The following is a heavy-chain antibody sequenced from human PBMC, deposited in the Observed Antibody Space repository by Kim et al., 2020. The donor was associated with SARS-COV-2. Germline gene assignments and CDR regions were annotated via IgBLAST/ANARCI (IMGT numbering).Heavy chain of an antibody. CDR1: GGSISSSSYY. CDR2: IYYSGST. V-gene: IGHV4-39*01. CDR3: ARVIRPMNSSWARRGFDY. J-gene: IGHJ4*02. D-gene: IGHD6-13*01. Sequence: SETLSLTCTVSGGSISSSSYYWGWIRQPPGKGLEWIGSIYYSGSTYYNPSLKSRVTISVDTSKNQFSLKLSSVTAADTAVYYCARVIRPMNSSWARRGFDYWGQGTLVTVSS.